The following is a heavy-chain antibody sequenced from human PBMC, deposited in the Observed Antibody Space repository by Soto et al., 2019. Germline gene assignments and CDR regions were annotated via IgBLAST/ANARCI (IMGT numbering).Heavy chain of an antibody. CDR3: AKDRGIAATGIVGYFDY. CDR2: ISYDGSNK. J-gene: IGHJ4*02. Sequence: QVQLVECGGGVVQPGRSLRLSCAASGFTFSNYGMHWVRQAPGKGLEWVAVISYDGSNKYYADSVKGRFTISRDNSKNTLYLQMNSLRAEDTAVYYCAKDRGIAATGIVGYFDYWGQGTLVTVSS. CDR1: GFTFSNYG. V-gene: IGHV3-30*18. D-gene: IGHD6-13*01.